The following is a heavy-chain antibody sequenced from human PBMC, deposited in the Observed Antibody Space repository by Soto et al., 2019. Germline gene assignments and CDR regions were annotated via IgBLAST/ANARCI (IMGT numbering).Heavy chain of an antibody. J-gene: IGHJ4*02. CDR2: IYKSGST. Sequence: VELRESGPGLVRPSQTLSLACNVSGDSISTSFFYWGWVRQIPGKGLVWFGYIYKSGSTYYNPSLQSRVSMSVDSSKNKFSLRLSPVTAADTPFYYWARDSGDVSGVGFDYWGPGTLVTVSS. D-gene: IGHD3-3*01. V-gene: IGHV4-31*03. CDR3: ARDSGDVSGVGFDY. CDR1: GDSISTSFFY.